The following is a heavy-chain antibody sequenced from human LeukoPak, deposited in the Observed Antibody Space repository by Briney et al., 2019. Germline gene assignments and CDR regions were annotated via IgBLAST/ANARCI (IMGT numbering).Heavy chain of an antibody. CDR1: GYSISSGYY. Sequence: PSETLSLTCTVSGYSISSGYYWGWIRQPPGKGLEWIGSIYHSGSTYYNPSLKSRVTISVDTSKNQFSLKLSSMTAADTAVYYCARARTRLGYYYDSRGFLDYWGQGTLVTVSS. V-gene: IGHV4-38-2*02. CDR3: ARARTRLGYYYDSRGFLDY. D-gene: IGHD3-22*01. J-gene: IGHJ4*02. CDR2: IYHSGST.